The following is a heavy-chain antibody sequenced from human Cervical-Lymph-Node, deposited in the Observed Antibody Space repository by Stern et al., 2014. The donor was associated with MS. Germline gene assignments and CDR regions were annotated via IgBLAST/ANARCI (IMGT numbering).Heavy chain of an antibody. Sequence: VQLVESGAEVKKPGASVKVSCKASGYTFTSYGISWVRQAPGQGLEGMGWISAYNGNTNYAQKLQGRVTMTTDTSTSTAYMELRSLRSDDTAVYYCARDVTDFWSGSPYYYYGMDVWGQGTTVTVSS. CDR2: ISAYNGNT. CDR1: GYTFTSYG. CDR3: ARDVTDFWSGSPYYYYGMDV. J-gene: IGHJ6*02. V-gene: IGHV1-18*04. D-gene: IGHD3-3*01.